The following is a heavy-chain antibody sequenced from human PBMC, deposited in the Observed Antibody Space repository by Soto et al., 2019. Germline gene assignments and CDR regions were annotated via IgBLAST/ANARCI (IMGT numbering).Heavy chain of an antibody. Sequence: TLSLTCTVSGGSISSGGYYWSWIRQHPGKGLEWIGYIYYSGSTYYNPSLKSRVTISVDTSKNQFSLKLSSVTAADTAVYYRARGSGIAAAGTGNNWFDPWGQGTLVTVSS. CDR3: ARGSGIAAAGTGNNWFDP. D-gene: IGHD6-13*01. V-gene: IGHV4-31*03. J-gene: IGHJ5*02. CDR1: GGSISSGGYY. CDR2: IYYSGST.